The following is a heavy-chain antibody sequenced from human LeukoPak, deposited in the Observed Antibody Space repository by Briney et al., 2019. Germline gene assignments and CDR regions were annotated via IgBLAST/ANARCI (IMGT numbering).Heavy chain of an antibody. D-gene: IGHD3-16*01. CDR2: INPNSSGT. V-gene: IGHV1-2*06. J-gene: IGHJ4*02. CDR3: ARRLIDAFDY. CDR1: GYTFTGYY. Sequence: GASVKVSCTASGYTFTGYYMHWVRQAPGQGLEWMGRINPNSSGTSYAQKFQGRVTMTRDTSISTAYMELSRLRSDHTAVYYCARRLIDAFDYWGQGTLVTVSS.